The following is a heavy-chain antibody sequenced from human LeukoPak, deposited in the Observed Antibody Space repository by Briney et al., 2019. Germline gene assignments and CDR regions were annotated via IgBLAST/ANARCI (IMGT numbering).Heavy chain of an antibody. CDR1: GYTLTELS. CDR2: FDPEDGEA. V-gene: IGHV1-24*01. D-gene: IGHD6-25*01. CDR3: ATGRPELQRLGGSAFDY. J-gene: IGHJ4*02. Sequence: ASVKVSCKVSGYTLTELSMHWVRQAPGKGLEWMGGFDPEDGEAIYAQKFQGRVTMTEDTSTDTAYMELSSLRSEDTAVYYCATGRPELQRLGGSAFDYWGQGTLVTVSS.